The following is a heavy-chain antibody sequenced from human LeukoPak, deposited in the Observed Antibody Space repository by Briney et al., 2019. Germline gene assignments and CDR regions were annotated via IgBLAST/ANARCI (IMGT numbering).Heavy chain of an antibody. V-gene: IGHV3-30*04. CDR1: GFTFSSYA. J-gene: IGHJ4*02. CDR3: AKDRARITMVRGVITDY. D-gene: IGHD3-10*01. Sequence: PGGSLRLSCAASGFTFSSYAMHWVRQAPGKGLEWVAVISYDGSNKYYADSVKGRFTISRDNSKNTLYLQMNSLRAEDTAVYYCAKDRARITMVRGVITDYWGQGTLVTVSS. CDR2: ISYDGSNK.